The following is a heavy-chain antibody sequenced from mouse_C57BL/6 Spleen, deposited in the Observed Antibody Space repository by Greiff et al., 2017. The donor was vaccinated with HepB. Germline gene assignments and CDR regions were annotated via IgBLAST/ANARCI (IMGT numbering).Heavy chain of an antibody. CDR2: IDPEDGET. D-gene: IGHD1-1*01. CDR3: ALYYGSSYMDWYFDV. V-gene: IGHV14-2*01. J-gene: IGHJ1*03. CDR1: GFNIKDYY. Sequence: VQLQQSGAELVKPGASVKLSCTASGFNIKDYYMHWVKQRTEQGLEWIGRIDPEDGETIYAPKFQGKATITADTSSNTAYLQLSSLTSEDTAVYYCALYYGSSYMDWYFDVWGTGTTVTVSS.